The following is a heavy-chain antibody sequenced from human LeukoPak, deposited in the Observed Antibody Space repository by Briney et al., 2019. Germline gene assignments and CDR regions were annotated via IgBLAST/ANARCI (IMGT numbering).Heavy chain of an antibody. CDR3: ASSTDGYNLGTGGVDH. D-gene: IGHD5-24*01. V-gene: IGHV3-11*06. Sequence: SVKGRFTISRDNAKNSLYLQMNSLRAEDTAVYYCASSTDGYNLGTGGVDHWGQGTLVTVSS. J-gene: IGHJ4*02.